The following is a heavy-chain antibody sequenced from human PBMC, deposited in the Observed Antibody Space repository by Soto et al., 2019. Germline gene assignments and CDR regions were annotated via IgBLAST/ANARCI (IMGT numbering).Heavy chain of an antibody. CDR3: ARDTGYCSSSICHGPVGSTGIPF. D-gene: IGHD2-2*03. J-gene: IGHJ6*02. Sequence: EKLRVTYSVSGGSISRCYWSGSRQPPGKGLEWIGYIYYSGSTNYNPSLKSRVTISVDTSKNQFSLKLSSVNAADTAVYYCARDTGYCSSSICHGPVGSTGIPFSGHGPTVIVS. CDR1: GGSISRCY. CDR2: IYYSGST. V-gene: IGHV4-59*01.